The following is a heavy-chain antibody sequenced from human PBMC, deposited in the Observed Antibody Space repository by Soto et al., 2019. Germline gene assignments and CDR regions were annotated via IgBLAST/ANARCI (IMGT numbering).Heavy chain of an antibody. CDR3: ASFGVASMNWFDP. V-gene: IGHV4-34*01. Sequence: SETLSLTCAVYGGSFSGYYWSWIRQPPGKGLEWIGEINHSGSTNYNPSLKSRLTISLDTSKNQFSLKLTSVTAADTAIYYCASFGVASMNWFDPWGQGTLVTVSS. J-gene: IGHJ5*02. D-gene: IGHD3-3*01. CDR1: GGSFSGYY. CDR2: INHSGST.